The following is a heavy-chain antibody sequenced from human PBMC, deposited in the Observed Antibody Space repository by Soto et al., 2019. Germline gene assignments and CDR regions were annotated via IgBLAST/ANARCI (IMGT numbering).Heavy chain of an antibody. CDR1: GFTSSGYW. V-gene: IGHV3-7*01. CDR3: ARRSWYDY. D-gene: IGHD6-13*01. CDR2: IKQDGSEK. J-gene: IGHJ4*02. Sequence: PGGSLRLSCAASGFTSSGYWMSWVRQAPGKGLEWVANIKQDGSEKFYVDSVKGRFTISRDNAKNSLYLHMNSLRAEDTAVYYCARRSWYDYWGQGTLVTVSS.